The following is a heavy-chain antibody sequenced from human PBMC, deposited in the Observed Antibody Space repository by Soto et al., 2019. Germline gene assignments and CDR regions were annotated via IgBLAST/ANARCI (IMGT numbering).Heavy chain of an antibody. J-gene: IGHJ4*02. D-gene: IGHD2-8*01. CDR3: ARMGVSHGFDY. CDR2: MNRDGGEK. CDR1: GFTFSGDW. V-gene: IGHV3-7*01. Sequence: EVQLVESGGGLVQPGGSLRLSCAASGFTFSGDWMSWVRQAPGTGLEWVANMNRDGGEKYYVDSVKGRFTISRDNVKNSLYRQMNSLRAEDTAVYYCARMGVSHGFDYWGQGTLVTVSS.